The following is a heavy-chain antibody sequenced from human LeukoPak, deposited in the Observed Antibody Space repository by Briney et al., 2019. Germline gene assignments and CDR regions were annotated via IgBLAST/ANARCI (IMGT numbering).Heavy chain of an antibody. CDR1: GVTISSGGYY. J-gene: IGHJ4*02. CDR2: IYYSGST. D-gene: IGHD5-12*01. CDR3: ARAGGQWLRALDY. V-gene: IGHV4-31*03. Sequence: TSETLSLTCTVSGVTISSGGYYWSWIRQHPGKGLEWIGYIYYSGSTYYNPSLKSRVTISVDTSKNQFSLKLSSVTAADTAVYYCARAGGQWLRALDYWGQGTLVTVSS.